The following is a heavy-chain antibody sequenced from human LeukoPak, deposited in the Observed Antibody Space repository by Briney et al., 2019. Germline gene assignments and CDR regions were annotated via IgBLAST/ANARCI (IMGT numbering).Heavy chain of an antibody. D-gene: IGHD2-21*02. J-gene: IGHJ6*02. CDR1: GFTFSSYW. V-gene: IGHV3-74*01. CDR3: AKMLVTESPPNFYYYYYGMDV. Sequence: GGSLRLSCAASGFTFSSYWMHWVRQAPGKGLVWVSRINIDGSTTRYADSVKGRFTISRDNSKNTLYLQMNSLRAEDTAVYYCAKMLVTESPPNFYYYYYGMDVWGQGTTVTVSS. CDR2: INIDGSTT.